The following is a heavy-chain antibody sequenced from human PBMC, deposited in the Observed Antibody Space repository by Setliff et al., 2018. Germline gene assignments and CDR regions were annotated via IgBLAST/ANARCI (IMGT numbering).Heavy chain of an antibody. D-gene: IGHD1-1*01. J-gene: IGHJ4*02. CDR1: GFTVSVNY. V-gene: IGHV3-66*01. Sequence: LRLSCAASGFTVSVNYMSWVRQAPGQGLEWVSVIYSGGSTYYADSVKGRFTISRDNSKNTLYLQMNSLRAEDTAVYYCARDHNYAYDYWGQGTLVTVSS. CDR2: IYSGGST. CDR3: ARDHNYAYDY.